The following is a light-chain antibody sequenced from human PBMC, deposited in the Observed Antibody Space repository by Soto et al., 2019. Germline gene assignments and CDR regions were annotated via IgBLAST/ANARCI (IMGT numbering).Light chain of an antibody. Sequence: EIVMTQSPATLSVSPGERATLFCRASQGVSTYLACYQQKPGQAPRLLIYGPSTRATGIPARFSGSGSGTEFTLTISSLQSEDFAVYYCQQYYDWPLTFGGGTKVEVK. J-gene: IGKJ4*01. CDR3: QQYYDWPLT. V-gene: IGKV3-15*01. CDR1: QGVSTY. CDR2: GPS.